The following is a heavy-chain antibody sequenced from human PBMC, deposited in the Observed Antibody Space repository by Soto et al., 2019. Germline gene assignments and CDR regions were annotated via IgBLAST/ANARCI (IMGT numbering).Heavy chain of an antibody. J-gene: IGHJ5*01. V-gene: IGHV1-69*02. Sequence: QVQLVHSWAEVKRPGSSVKVSCQASGDTFSFYSINWVRQAPGLGLEWMGRVNPILSLSNYAQRFQGRVMWTAQKSTSTDHMELSCLRSEDRDMNYCATSYVSGYRAFDSLFQGALASVS. CDR3: ATSYVSGYRAFDS. CDR2: VNPILSLS. CDR1: GDTFSFYS. D-gene: IGHD3-10*01.